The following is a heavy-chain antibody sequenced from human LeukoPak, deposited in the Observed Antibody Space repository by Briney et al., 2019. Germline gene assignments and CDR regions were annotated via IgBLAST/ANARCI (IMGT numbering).Heavy chain of an antibody. D-gene: IGHD3-9*01. Sequence: SETLSLTCAVYGGTFSGYYWSWIRQPPGKGLEWIGEINHSGSTNYNPSLKSRVTISVDTSKNQFSLKLSSVTAADTAVYYCARGIRYFDWLLLGYYFDYWGQGTLVTVSS. CDR2: INHSGST. J-gene: IGHJ4*02. CDR1: GGTFSGYY. CDR3: ARGIRYFDWLLLGYYFDY. V-gene: IGHV4-34*01.